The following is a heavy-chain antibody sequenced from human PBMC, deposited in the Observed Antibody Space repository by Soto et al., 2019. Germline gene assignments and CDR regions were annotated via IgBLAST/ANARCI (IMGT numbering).Heavy chain of an antibody. Sequence: QVLLVQSGAEVKKPGASVKVSCKASGYTFINYGISWVRQAPGQGLEWMGWISPYNDNTYSAQKLQGRITMTTDTSTTTAYMERRGLTSDDTALYFCARDRFGNYFDASGPWGQGTLVTVSS. V-gene: IGHV1-18*01. CDR3: ARDRFGNYFDASGP. D-gene: IGHD3-22*01. CDR2: ISPYNDNT. CDR1: GYTFINYG. J-gene: IGHJ5*02.